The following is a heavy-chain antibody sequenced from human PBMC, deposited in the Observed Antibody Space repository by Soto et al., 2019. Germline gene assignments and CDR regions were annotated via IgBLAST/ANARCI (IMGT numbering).Heavy chain of an antibody. CDR3: ARDLLVVVPAAMDYYYYGMDV. V-gene: IGHV4-31*03. J-gene: IGHJ6*02. CDR2: IYYSGST. CDR1: GGSISSGGYY. Sequence: QVQLQESGPGLVKPSQTLSLTCTVSGGSISSGGYYWSWIRQHPGKGLEWIGYIYYSGSTYYHPSLKTRVTISVDTSKNQSSLKLSSVTAADTAVYYCARDLLVVVPAAMDYYYYGMDVWGQGTTVTVSS. D-gene: IGHD2-2*01.